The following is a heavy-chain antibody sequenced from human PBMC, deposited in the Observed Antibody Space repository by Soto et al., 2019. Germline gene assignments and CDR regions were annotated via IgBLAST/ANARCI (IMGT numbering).Heavy chain of an antibody. J-gene: IGHJ4*02. CDR2: IWYDGSNK. CDR3: ARDQGDILTGYMFDY. Sequence: GGSLRLSCAASGFTFSSYGMHWVRQAPGKGLEWVAVIWYDGSNKYYADSVKGRFTISRDNSKNTLYLQMNSLRAEDTAVYYCARDQGDILTGYMFDYWGQGTLVTVSS. CDR1: GFTFSSYG. V-gene: IGHV3-33*01. D-gene: IGHD3-9*01.